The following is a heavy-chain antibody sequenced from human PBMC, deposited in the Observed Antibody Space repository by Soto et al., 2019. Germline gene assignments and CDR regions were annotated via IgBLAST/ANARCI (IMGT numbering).Heavy chain of an antibody. CDR3: ARDFGDDTTGYYGMDV. CDR2: IHSGGST. CDR1: GFIVSNNY. D-gene: IGHD4-17*01. Sequence: EVQLVGSGGGLTQPGGSLRLSCAASGFIVSNNYMTWVRHAPGKGLEWVSTIHSGGSTFYADSVEGRFTISRDSSENMLYLQMNSLRVEDTAVYYCARDFGDDTTGYYGMDVWGQGITVTVSS. V-gene: IGHV3-53*01. J-gene: IGHJ6*02.